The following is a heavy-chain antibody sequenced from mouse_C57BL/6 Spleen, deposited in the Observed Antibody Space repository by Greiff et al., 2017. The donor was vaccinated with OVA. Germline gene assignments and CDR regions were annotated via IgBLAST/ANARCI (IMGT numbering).Heavy chain of an antibody. CDR3: ARGYYGSSHWYFDV. V-gene: IGHV1-59*01. CDR1: GYTFTSYW. D-gene: IGHD1-1*01. CDR2: IDPSDSYT. J-gene: IGHJ1*03. Sequence: QVQLQQPGAELVRPGTSVKLSCKASGYTFTSYWMHWVKQRPGQGLEWIGVIDPSDSYTNYNQKFKGKATLTVDTSSSTAYMQLSSLTSEDSEVYYCARGYYGSSHWYFDVWGTGTTVTVSS.